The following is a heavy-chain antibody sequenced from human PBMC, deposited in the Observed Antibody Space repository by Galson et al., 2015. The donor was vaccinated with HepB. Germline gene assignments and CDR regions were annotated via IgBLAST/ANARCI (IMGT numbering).Heavy chain of an antibody. CDR3: ARDVWRAFDY. CDR2: ICYSGST. J-gene: IGHJ4*02. CDR1: GGSISSYY. Sequence: SETLSLTCTVSGGSISSYYWSWIRQPPGKGPEWIGYICYSGSTNYNPSLKSRVTISVDTSKNQFSLKLSSVTAADTAVYYCARDVWRAFDYWGQGTLVTVSS. V-gene: IGHV4-59*01. D-gene: IGHD3-16*01.